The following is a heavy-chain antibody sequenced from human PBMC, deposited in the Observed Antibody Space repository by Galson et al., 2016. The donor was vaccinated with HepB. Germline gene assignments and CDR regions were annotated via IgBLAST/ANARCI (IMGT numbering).Heavy chain of an antibody. D-gene: IGHD1-20*01. J-gene: IGHJ6*04. V-gene: IGHV3-33*01. CDR1: GFTFGSYG. Sequence: SLRLSCASSGFTFGSYGMHWVRQAPGEGLAWVAVIWFDGSNEYYADSVKGRFTISKDNSNNTLYLQMNSLRAEDTAVYYCARPGYNWNGAYYFGMDVWGKGTTVTVSS. CDR3: ARPGYNWNGAYYFGMDV. CDR2: IWFDGSNE.